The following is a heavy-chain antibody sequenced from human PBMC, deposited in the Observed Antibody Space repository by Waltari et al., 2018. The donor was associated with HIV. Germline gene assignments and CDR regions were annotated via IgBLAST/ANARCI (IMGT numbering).Heavy chain of an antibody. CDR1: GGSISRETYY. Sequence: QLQLQESGPGLVKPSETLSLICTVSGGSISRETYYWGWIRQPPGRVLDWIGSSFYNGNTYYTPSLESRVTISVDTSKNLLSLKLTSVTAADTAVYFCARQLIVVIPNYWYFDLWGRGTLVTVSS. D-gene: IGHD3-22*01. CDR3: ARQLIVVIPNYWYFDL. V-gene: IGHV4-39*01. J-gene: IGHJ2*01. CDR2: SFYNGNT.